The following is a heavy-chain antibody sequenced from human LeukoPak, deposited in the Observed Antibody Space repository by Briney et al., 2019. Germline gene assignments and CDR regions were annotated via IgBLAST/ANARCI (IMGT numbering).Heavy chain of an antibody. J-gene: IGHJ5*02. Sequence: GGSLRLSCAASGFTFSSYEMSWVRQAPGKGLEWVSVIYSGGSTYYADSVKGRFTISRDNSKNTLYLQMNSLRAEDTAVYYCARWYYYDSTNWFDPWGQGTLVTVSP. CDR3: ARWYYYDSTNWFDP. CDR1: GFTFSSYE. D-gene: IGHD3-22*01. V-gene: IGHV3-53*01. CDR2: IYSGGST.